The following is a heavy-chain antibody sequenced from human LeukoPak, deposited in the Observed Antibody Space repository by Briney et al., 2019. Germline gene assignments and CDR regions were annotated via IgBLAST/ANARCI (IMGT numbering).Heavy chain of an antibody. CDR1: GDSISSSSYY. Sequence: SETLSLTCTVSGDSISSSSYYWGWIRQPPGKGLEWIGSVYYSGTTFYNPSLKSRVTISVDTSKNQFSLKLSSVTAADTAIYYCARDRFCSGGTCYWSDYWGQGTLVTVSS. J-gene: IGHJ4*02. CDR2: VYYSGTT. CDR3: ARDRFCSGGTCYWSDY. D-gene: IGHD2-15*01. V-gene: IGHV4-39*07.